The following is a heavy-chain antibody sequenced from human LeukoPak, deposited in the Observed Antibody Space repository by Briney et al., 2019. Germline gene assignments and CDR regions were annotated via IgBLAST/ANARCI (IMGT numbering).Heavy chain of an antibody. Sequence: GGSLRLSCAASGFTFSSYWMSWVRQAPGKGLEWVANIKQDGSEKYYVDSVKGRFTISRDNAKNSLYLQMNSLRAEDTAVYYCARPMTVAFDAFDIWGQGTMVTVSS. J-gene: IGHJ3*02. CDR2: IKQDGSEK. CDR1: GFTFSSYW. CDR3: ARPMTVAFDAFDI. V-gene: IGHV3-7*01. D-gene: IGHD4/OR15-4a*01.